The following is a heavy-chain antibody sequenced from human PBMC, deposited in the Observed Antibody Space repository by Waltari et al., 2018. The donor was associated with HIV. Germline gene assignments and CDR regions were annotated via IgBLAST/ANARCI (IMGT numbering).Heavy chain of an antibody. Sequence: EVQLVESGGGLVKPGGSLRLSCAASGVTFSSYRMNWVRQAPGTGREWVAAISSRSSYIYYADSVKGRFTISRDNAKNSLYLQMNSLRAEDTAVYYCARDRALSTTAGFDYWGQGTLVTVSS. D-gene: IGHD4-17*01. CDR1: GVTFSSYR. CDR3: ARDRALSTTAGFDY. J-gene: IGHJ4*02. CDR2: ISSRSSYI. V-gene: IGHV3-21*01.